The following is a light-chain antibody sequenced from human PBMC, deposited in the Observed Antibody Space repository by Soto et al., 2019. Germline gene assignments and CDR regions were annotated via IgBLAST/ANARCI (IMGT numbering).Light chain of an antibody. CDR3: CSYTGSSTLYV. Sequence: QSALTQPASVSGSPGQSITISCTGPSSDVGGYKYVSWYQQHPNGPPRLMIYEVSYRPSGVSNRFSGSQSGNTASLTISGLQAEDEADYYCCSYTGSSTLYVFGSGTKLTVL. V-gene: IGLV2-14*01. CDR2: EVS. J-gene: IGLJ1*01. CDR1: SSDVGGYKY.